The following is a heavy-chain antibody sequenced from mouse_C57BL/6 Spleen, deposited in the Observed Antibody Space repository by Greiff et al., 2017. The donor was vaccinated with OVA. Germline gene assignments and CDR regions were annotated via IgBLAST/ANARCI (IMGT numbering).Heavy chain of an antibody. CDR3: ARSAELRPFDY. D-gene: IGHD2-4*01. CDR1: GYAFSSSW. J-gene: IGHJ2*01. V-gene: IGHV1-82*01. Sequence: QVQLQQSGPELVKPGASVKISCKASGYAFSSSWMNWVKQRPGKGLEWIGRIYPGDGDTNYNGKFKGKATLTADKSSSTAYMQLSSLTSEDSAVYFCARSAELRPFDYWGQGTTLTVSS. CDR2: IYPGDGDT.